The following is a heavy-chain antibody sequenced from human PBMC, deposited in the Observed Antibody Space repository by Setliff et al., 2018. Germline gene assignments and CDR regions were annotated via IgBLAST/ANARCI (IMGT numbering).Heavy chain of an antibody. V-gene: IGHV4-38-2*01. Sequence: PSETLSLTCAVSGSSVRSRHYWGWIRQPPGRGLEWIGSIYHSGTTYYNPSLKSRVTISVDTSKNQFSLKLSSVTAADTAVYYCARVTYYYDSSGCPDYWGQGTLVTAPQ. D-gene: IGHD3-22*01. CDR1: GSSVRSRHY. CDR3: ARVTYYYDSSGCPDY. J-gene: IGHJ4*02. CDR2: IYHSGTT.